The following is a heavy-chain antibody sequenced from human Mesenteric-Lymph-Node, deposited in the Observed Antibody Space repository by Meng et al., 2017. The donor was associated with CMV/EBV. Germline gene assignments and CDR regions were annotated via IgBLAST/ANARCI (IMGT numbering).Heavy chain of an antibody. CDR1: GGSFSGYY. J-gene: IGHJ4*02. CDR2: INHSGMP. V-gene: IGHV4-34*01. CDR3: ARGSDIPVNNY. Sequence: QVQLQQWGAGLLKPSETLSLTCAVYGGSFSGYYWSWIRQPPGKGLEWIGEINHSGMPNYNPSLKSRVTISLDRSKNQFSLKLSSVTAEDTAVYYCARGSDIPVNNYWGQETLVTVSS. D-gene: IGHD2-15*01.